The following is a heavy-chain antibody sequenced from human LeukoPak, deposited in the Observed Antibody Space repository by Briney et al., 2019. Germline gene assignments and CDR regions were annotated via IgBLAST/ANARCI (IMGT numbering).Heavy chain of an antibody. V-gene: IGHV4-61*01. J-gene: IGHJ4*02. CDR2: IYCSGST. CDR3: AREGSATAFDY. CDR1: GGSVSSGSYY. Sequence: SETLSLTCTVSGGSVSSGSYYWSWIRQPPGKGLEWIGYIYCSGSTNYNPSLKSRVTISVDTSKNQFSLRLSSVTAADTAVYYCAREGSATAFDYWGQGTLVTVSS. D-gene: IGHD2-21*02.